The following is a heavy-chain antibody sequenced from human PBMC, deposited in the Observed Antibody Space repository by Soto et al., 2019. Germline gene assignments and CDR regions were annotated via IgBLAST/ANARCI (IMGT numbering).Heavy chain of an antibody. V-gene: IGHV3-30-3*01. J-gene: IGHJ4*02. CDR1: GFTFRSYA. Sequence: GGSLRLSCAASGFTFRSYAIHWVRKAPGKGLEWVAVIPYDGSNKYYTDSVKGRFTISRDNSRNTLYLQMNGLRAEDSAVYYCARGAFGDSAMVTNYFDYWGQGTLVTVSS. CDR2: IPYDGSNK. CDR3: ARGAFGDSAMVTNYFDY. D-gene: IGHD5-18*01.